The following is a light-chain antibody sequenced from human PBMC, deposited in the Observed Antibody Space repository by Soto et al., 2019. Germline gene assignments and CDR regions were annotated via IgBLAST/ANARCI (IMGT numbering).Light chain of an antibody. Sequence: AIQLTQSPSSLSASVGDSVSITCRASQGISNDLAWYQQRPGRPPKLLIYDASTLERGVPSRFSGSGSGTDFTLTIRSLQPEDFATYYCQQCSCHHPLTVGGGTRVEI. V-gene: IGKV1-13*02. J-gene: IGKJ4*01. CDR2: DAS. CDR3: QQCSCHHPLT. CDR1: QGISND.